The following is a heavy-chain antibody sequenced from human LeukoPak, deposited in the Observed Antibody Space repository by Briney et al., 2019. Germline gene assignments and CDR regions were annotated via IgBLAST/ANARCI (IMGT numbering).Heavy chain of an antibody. V-gene: IGHV3-20*04. Sequence: GGSLRLSCAASGFTFDDYDVSWVRQAPGKGLEWVSGINWNGGRTGYADSVKGRFTISRDNSKNTLYLQMNSLRAEDTAVYYCAKPDTASSGFIPYYFDYWGQGTLVTVSS. D-gene: IGHD3-22*01. CDR2: INWNGGRT. CDR1: GFTFDDYD. J-gene: IGHJ4*02. CDR3: AKPDTASSGFIPYYFDY.